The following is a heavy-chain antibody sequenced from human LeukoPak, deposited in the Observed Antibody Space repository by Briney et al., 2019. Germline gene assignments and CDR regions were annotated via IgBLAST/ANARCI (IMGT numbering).Heavy chain of an antibody. CDR2: ISTSGNYI. V-gene: IGHV3-11*03. Sequence: GGSLRLSCAVSGFTFSDYYMSWIRQAPGKGLEWVSYISTSGNYIKDADSVKGRFTISRDNAKNSLFLRMSSLRVEDTAVYYCARLRTAWSSHWDFEVWGRGTLVTVSS. CDR1: GFTFSDYY. CDR3: ARLRTAWSSHWDFEV. D-gene: IGHD1-1*01. J-gene: IGHJ2*01.